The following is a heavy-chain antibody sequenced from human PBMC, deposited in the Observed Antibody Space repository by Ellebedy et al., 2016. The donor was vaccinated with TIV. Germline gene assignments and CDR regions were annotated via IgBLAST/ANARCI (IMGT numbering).Heavy chain of an antibody. D-gene: IGHD1-26*01. V-gene: IGHV1-18*01. CDR3: ARYRDSGSNGDY. CDR2: SSTNKGKT. Sequence: AASVKVSCKASGYSFINYGLSWVRQAPGQGLEWMGWSSTNKGKTSYSQKSQGRVTMNTDTSTGTAYMELRSLKSDETAVYYCARYRDSGSNGDYWGQGTLVTVSS. J-gene: IGHJ4*02. CDR1: GYSFINYG.